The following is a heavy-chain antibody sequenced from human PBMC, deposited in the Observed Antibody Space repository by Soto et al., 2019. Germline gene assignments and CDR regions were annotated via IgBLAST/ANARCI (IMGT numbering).Heavy chain of an antibody. CDR2: INSEGTTT. J-gene: IGHJ4*02. CDR1: GFTFSSYW. Sequence: DVQLVESGGGLIQPGESLRLSCAASGFTFSSYWMQWVRQAPGKGLVWVSRINSEGTTTTYADSVKGRFTISRDNAKNTLFLQMNSLRAEDTAVYYCGRAPGGTGIVDYWGQGTLVNVSS. CDR3: GRAPGGTGIVDY. V-gene: IGHV3-74*02. D-gene: IGHD7-27*01.